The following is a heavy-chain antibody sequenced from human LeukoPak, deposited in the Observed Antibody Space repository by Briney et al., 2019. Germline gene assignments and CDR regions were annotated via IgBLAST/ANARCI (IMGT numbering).Heavy chain of an antibody. Sequence: GGSLRLSCAASGFTYSSYWMSWVRQAPEKGLEWVANIKQDGSEKYYVDSVKGRFTISRDNAKNSLYLQMNSLRAEDTAVYYCARETDDYDYVWGSYPTVRVNYFDYWGQGTLVTVPS. J-gene: IGHJ4*02. CDR2: IKQDGSEK. D-gene: IGHD3-16*02. CDR1: GFTYSSYW. CDR3: ARETDDYDYVWGSYPTVRVNYFDY. V-gene: IGHV3-7*01.